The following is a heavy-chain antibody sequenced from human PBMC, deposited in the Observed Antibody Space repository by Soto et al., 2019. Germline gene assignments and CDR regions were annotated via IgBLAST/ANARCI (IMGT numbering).Heavy chain of an antibody. CDR2: IYYNGNT. J-gene: IGHJ4*02. CDR1: GGAINDHY. V-gene: IGHV4-59*11. Sequence: QVQLQESGPGLVKPSETLSLTCTLSGGAINDHYWSFIRQPSGKGLEWIGYIYYNGNTNYNPSLESRVTISVDMSRNQFSLRLTSLTAEDTAVYYCARVRTGYFDYWGRGALVTVSS. D-gene: IGHD3-9*01. CDR3: ARVRTGYFDY.